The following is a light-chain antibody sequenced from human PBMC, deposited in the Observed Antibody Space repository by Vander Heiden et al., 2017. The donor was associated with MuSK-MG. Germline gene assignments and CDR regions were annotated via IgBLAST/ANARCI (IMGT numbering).Light chain of an antibody. CDR3: QSYDSNNHVV. CDR1: SGSIASNY. Sequence: NFMLTQPHSVSESPGKTLTISCTRRSGSIASNYVQWYQQRPGSSPTTVIYEGKQRPSGVPDRFSGSIDRSSNSASLTISGLKTEDEADYYCQSYDSNNHVVFGGGTKLTVL. CDR2: EGK. V-gene: IGLV6-57*01. J-gene: IGLJ2*01.